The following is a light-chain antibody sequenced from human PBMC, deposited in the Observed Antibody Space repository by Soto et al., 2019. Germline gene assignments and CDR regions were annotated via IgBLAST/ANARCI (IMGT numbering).Light chain of an antibody. CDR2: GAS. V-gene: IGKV3-15*01. J-gene: IGKJ1*01. CDR3: QHYNNWPPWT. Sequence: EIVLTQYPGPLSLSPGERPTLSCRASQSVTSTSLAWYQQKPGQAPSLLIYGASTRATGIPARFSGSGSGTEFTLTISSLQPEDFAVYYCQHYNNWPPWTFGQGTKVDIK. CDR1: QSVTST.